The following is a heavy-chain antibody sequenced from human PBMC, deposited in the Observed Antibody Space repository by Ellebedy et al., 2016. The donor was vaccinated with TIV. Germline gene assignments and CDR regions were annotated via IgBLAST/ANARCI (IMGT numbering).Heavy chain of an antibody. CDR1: GFTLTNHG. Sequence: GESLKISXVASGFTLTNHGMHWVRQAPGKGLEWVAILWSDETNRYYADSVKGRFTISRDSSANTLFLQMNSLRVDDTAVYFCARNRGPCSGSYCYLDLWGQGTLVTVSS. V-gene: IGHV3-33*02. CDR3: ARNRGPCSGSYCYLDL. CDR2: LWSDETNR. J-gene: IGHJ4*02. D-gene: IGHD3-22*01.